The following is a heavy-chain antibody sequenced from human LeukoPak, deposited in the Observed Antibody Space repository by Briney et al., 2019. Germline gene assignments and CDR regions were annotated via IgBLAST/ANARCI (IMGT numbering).Heavy chain of an antibody. D-gene: IGHD3-10*01. CDR2: TYPDDSRT. CDR3: ARPDYGSADY. Sequence: GESLKISCKGSGYRFAKSWIGWVRQMPGKGLEWMGITYPDDSRTKYSPSFQGQVTMSVDKSISTAYLQWSSLKTSDTAMYYCARPDYGSADYWGQGTLLTVSS. J-gene: IGHJ4*02. CDR1: GYRFAKSW. V-gene: IGHV5-51*01.